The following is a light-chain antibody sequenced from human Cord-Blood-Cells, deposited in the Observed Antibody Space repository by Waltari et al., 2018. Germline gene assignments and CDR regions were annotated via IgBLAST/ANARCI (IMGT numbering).Light chain of an antibody. CDR1: SSDVGSYNL. CDR3: CSYAGRSTVV. CDR2: EGS. J-gene: IGLJ2*01. Sequence: FGSPGQSITISCTGTSSDVGSYNLVSWYQQHPGKAPKLMIYEGSKRPSGVSNRFSGSKSGNPASLTISGLQADDEADYYCCSYAGRSTVVFGGGTKLTVL. V-gene: IGLV2-23*01.